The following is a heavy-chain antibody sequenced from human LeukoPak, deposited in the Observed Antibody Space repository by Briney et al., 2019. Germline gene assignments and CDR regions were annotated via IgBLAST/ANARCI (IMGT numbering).Heavy chain of an antibody. D-gene: IGHD6-19*01. Sequence: PGGCLRLSCAASGFTFSSYWMSWVRQAPGKGLEWVANINQTGSETYYVDSVKGRFTISRDNAKNSLFLQMNSLRAEDSAVYYCAGEENCAWSHWGQGTLVTVSS. CDR2: INQTGSET. CDR1: GFTFSSYW. CDR3: AGEENCAWSH. V-gene: IGHV3-7*04. J-gene: IGHJ4*02.